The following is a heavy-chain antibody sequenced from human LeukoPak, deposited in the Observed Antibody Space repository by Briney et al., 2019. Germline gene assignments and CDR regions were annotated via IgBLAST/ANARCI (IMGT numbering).Heavy chain of an antibody. CDR3: AKDRGVIRLDY. CDR1: GFTFSSYG. J-gene: IGHJ4*02. Sequence: GGSLRLSCAASGFTFSSYGMSWVRQAPGKGLEWVSAISGSGGSTYYADSVKGRFTTSRDNSKNTLYLQMNSLRAEDTAVYYCAKDRGVIRLDYWGQGTLVTVSS. CDR2: ISGSGGST. V-gene: IGHV3-23*01. D-gene: IGHD3-10*01.